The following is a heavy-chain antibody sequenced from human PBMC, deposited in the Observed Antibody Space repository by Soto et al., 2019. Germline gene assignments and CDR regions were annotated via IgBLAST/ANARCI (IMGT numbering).Heavy chain of an antibody. V-gene: IGHV4-59*01. D-gene: IGHD5-12*01. J-gene: IGHJ4*02. Sequence: PSETLSLTCTVSGGSISSYYWSWIRQPPGKGLEWIGYIYYSGSTNYNPSLKSRVTISVDTSKNQFSLKLSSVTAADTAVYYCARGLRSEWLRLGGFDDWGQGTLVTVSS. CDR3: ARGLRSEWLRLGGFDD. CDR1: GGSISSYY. CDR2: IYYSGST.